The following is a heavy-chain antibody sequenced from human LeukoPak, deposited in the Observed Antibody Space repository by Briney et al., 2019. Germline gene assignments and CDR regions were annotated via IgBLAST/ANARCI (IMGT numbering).Heavy chain of an antibody. V-gene: IGHV3-30*18. J-gene: IGHJ4*02. CDR1: GFTFSSYG. CDR3: AKPLGIAAAGIPDY. CDR2: ISYDGSNK. Sequence: PGGSLRLSCAASGFTFSSYGMHWVRQAPGKGLEWVAVISYDGSNKYYADSVKGRFTISRDNSKNTLYLQMNSLRAEDTAVYYCAKPLGIAAAGIPDYWGQGTLVTVSS. D-gene: IGHD6-13*01.